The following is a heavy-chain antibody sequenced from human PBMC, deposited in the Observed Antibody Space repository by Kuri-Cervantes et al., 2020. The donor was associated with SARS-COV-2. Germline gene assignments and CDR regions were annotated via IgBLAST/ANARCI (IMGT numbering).Heavy chain of an antibody. V-gene: IGHV3-66*01. CDR1: GFTFSNAW. CDR2: IYSGGST. Sequence: LSLTCAASGFTFSNAWMSWVRQAPGKGLEWVSVIYSGGSTYYADSVKGRFTISRDNSKNTLYLQMNSLRAEDTAVYYCARSPYDFWSGYYTGYYYYYGMDVWGQGTMVTVSS. CDR3: ARSPYDFWSGYYTGYYYYYGMDV. D-gene: IGHD3-3*01. J-gene: IGHJ6*02.